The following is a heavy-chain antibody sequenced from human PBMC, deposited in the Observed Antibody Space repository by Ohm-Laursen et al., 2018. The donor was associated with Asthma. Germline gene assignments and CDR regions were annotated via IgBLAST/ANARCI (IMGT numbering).Heavy chain of an antibody. J-gene: IGHJ6*02. D-gene: IGHD3-16*01. Sequence: SLRLSCAASGLTFRSYAMHWVRQAPGKGLEWVAVGGSYYDGGLKYYADSVNGRFTVSRDDSKNTLYLQMNNLRAEDAAIYYCAREWGGMDVWGQGTTVTVSS. CDR3: AREWGGMDV. CDR2: GGSYYDGGLK. CDR1: GLTFRSYA. V-gene: IGHV3-30-3*01.